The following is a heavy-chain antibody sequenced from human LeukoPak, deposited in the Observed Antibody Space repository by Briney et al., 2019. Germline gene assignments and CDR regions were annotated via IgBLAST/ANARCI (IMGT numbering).Heavy chain of an antibody. D-gene: IGHD3-10*01. J-gene: IGHJ4*02. CDR2: IIPIFGTA. Sequence: ASVKVSCEASGGTFSGYAISWVRQALGQRLEWMGGIIPIFGTANYAQKFQGRVTITTDESTSTAYMELSSLRSEDTAVYYCAGYGPPLDYYFDYWGQGTLVTVSS. V-gene: IGHV1-69*05. CDR1: GGTFSGYA. CDR3: AGYGPPLDYYFDY.